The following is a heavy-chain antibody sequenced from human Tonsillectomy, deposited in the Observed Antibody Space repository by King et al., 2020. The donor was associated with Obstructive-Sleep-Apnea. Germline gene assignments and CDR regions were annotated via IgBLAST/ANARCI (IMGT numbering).Heavy chain of an antibody. Sequence: VTLKESGPVLVKPTETLTLTCTVSGFSLSNARMGVRWIRQPPGKALEWLAHIFSNDEKSYSTSLKSRLTISKDTSKSQVVLTMTNMDPVDTATYYCARRSLRAGMGPFDYWGQGTLVTVSS. J-gene: IGHJ4*02. CDR1: GFSLSNARMG. V-gene: IGHV2-26*01. CDR3: ARRSLRAGMGPFDY. D-gene: IGHD1-26*01. CDR2: IFSNDEK.